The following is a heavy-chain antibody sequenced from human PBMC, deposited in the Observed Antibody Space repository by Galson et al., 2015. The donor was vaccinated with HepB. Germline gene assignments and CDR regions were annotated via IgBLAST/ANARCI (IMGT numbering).Heavy chain of an antibody. CDR3: ARGRGDLPY. CDR1: GFTFDDYA. Sequence: SLRLSCAASGFTFDDYAVTWIRQASGKRHEWVGFIASKTYGMTTGYAASVKGRFTISRDDSKSIAYLQMNSLKIEDTAVYYCARGRGDLPYWGQGALVTVSS. V-gene: IGHV3-49*03. CDR2: IASKTYGMTT. J-gene: IGHJ4*02. D-gene: IGHD2-21*02.